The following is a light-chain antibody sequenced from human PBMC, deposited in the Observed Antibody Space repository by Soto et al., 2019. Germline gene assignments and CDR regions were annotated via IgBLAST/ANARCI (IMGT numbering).Light chain of an antibody. Sequence: EIVLTQSPGTLSLSPGERATLSCRASQSVSSNYLVWYQQKPGQAPRLLIYGASRRAAGIPDRFSGSGSGTDFTLTISRLEPEDFAVYYCQQYSSSPPLFTFSPGTKVDIK. CDR1: QSVSSNY. J-gene: IGKJ3*01. V-gene: IGKV3-20*01. CDR2: GAS. CDR3: QQYSSSPPLFT.